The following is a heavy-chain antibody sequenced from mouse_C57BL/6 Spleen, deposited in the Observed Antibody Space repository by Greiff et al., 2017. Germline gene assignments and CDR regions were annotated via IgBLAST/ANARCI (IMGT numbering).Heavy chain of an antibody. J-gene: IGHJ2*01. CDR2: IHPNSGST. CDR1: GYTFTSYW. V-gene: IGHV1-64*01. CDR3: AKYDHDVGYLDY. D-gene: IGHD2-4*01. Sequence: QVQLQQPGAELVKPGASVKLSCKASGYTFTSYWMHWVKQRPGQGLEWIGMIHPNSGSTNYNEKFKSKATLTVDTSSSTAYMQLSSLTSEDSAVYYCAKYDHDVGYLDYWGQGTTLTVSS.